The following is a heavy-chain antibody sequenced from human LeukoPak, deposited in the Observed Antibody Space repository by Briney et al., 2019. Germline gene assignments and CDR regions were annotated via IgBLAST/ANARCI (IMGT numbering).Heavy chain of an antibody. Sequence: ASVKVSCKASVYIFTGYYIHWVRQAPGQGLEWMGWINPNTGGTNYAQDFQGRVTMTRDTSISTAYMELSRLRSDDTAVYYCARGYCSGGSCPYDYWGQGTLVTVTS. V-gene: IGHV1-2*02. J-gene: IGHJ4*02. CDR1: VYIFTGYY. CDR2: INPNTGGT. CDR3: ARGYCSGGSCPYDY. D-gene: IGHD2-15*01.